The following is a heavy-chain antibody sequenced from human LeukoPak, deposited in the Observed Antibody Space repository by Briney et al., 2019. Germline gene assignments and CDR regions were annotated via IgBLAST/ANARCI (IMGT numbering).Heavy chain of an antibody. Sequence: PSETLSLTCTVSGGSISSNYWSWIRQPAGKGPEWIGRIYTTGGTNFNPSLKSRVTMSVDTSKNQFSLKLRSVTAADTAVYYCARDRYDSVYNWFDPWGQGTLVTVSS. D-gene: IGHD3-22*01. J-gene: IGHJ5*02. V-gene: IGHV4-4*07. CDR2: IYTTGGT. CDR3: ARDRYDSVYNWFDP. CDR1: GGSISSNY.